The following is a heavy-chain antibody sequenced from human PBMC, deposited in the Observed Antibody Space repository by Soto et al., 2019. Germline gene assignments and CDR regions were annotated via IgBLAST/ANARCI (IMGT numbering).Heavy chain of an antibody. D-gene: IGHD3-22*01. J-gene: IGHJ4*02. CDR3: PRLYASSVYYSDY. CDR2: IYYSGST. CDR1: GGSISSGGYY. V-gene: IGHV4-31*03. Sequence: QVQLQESGPGLVKPSQTLSLTCTVSGGSISSGGYYWSWIRQHPGKGLEWIGYIYYSGSTYYNPSRMSRVXXSXAXXKTQFALKLSSVTPAATAGYYCPRLYASSVYYSDYWGQGTLVTVSS.